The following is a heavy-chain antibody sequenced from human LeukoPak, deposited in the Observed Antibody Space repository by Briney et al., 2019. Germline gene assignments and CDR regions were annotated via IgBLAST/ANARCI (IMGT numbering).Heavy chain of an antibody. CDR3: AFTDSSSWSLMRRF. V-gene: IGHV1-2*02. CDR1: GYTFTGYY. J-gene: IGHJ4*02. CDR2: INANSGGT. Sequence: ASVKVSCKASGYTFTGYYMHWVRQAPGQGLEWMGWINANSGGTNYAQKFQGRVTMTRDTSISTAYMELSRLRSDDTAVYYCAFTDSSSWSLMRRFGGQGTLVTVSS. D-gene: IGHD6-13*01.